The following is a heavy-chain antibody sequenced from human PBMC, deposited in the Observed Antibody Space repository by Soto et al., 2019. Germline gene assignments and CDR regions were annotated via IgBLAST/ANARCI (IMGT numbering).Heavy chain of an antibody. CDR3: ARDGAKQQLVTHYYGMDV. D-gene: IGHD6-13*01. J-gene: IGHJ6*02. V-gene: IGHV1-18*01. CDR1: GYTFTSYG. Sequence: QVQLVQSGAEVKKPGASVKVSCKASGYTFTSYGISWVRQAPGQGLEWMGWISAYNGNTHYAQKLQGRVTMTTDTSTSTAYMELSSLRSDYTAVYYCARDGAKQQLVTHYYGMDVWGQGTTVTVSS. CDR2: ISAYNGNT.